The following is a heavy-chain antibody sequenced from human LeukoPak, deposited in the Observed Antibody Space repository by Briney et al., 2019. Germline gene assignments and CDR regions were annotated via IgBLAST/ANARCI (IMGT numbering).Heavy chain of an antibody. CDR3: ARHGRIAAAGDFGY. CDR1: GGSISSYY. Sequence: SETLSLTCTVSGGSISSYYWSWIRQPPGKGLEWIGYIYYSGSTNYNPSLKSRVTISVDTSKNQFSLKLSSVTAADTAVYYCARHGRIAAAGDFGYWGQGPRVTVSS. D-gene: IGHD6-13*01. J-gene: IGHJ4*02. CDR2: IYYSGST. V-gene: IGHV4-59*08.